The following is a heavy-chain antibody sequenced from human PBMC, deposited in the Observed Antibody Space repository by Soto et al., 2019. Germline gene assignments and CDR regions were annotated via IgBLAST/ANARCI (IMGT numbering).Heavy chain of an antibody. CDR1: GGSLVSYY. V-gene: IGHV4-59*01. Sequence: PSETLSLTCTVSGGSLVSYYLRWIRQPPGRGLEWIGYVFYTGRANYNASLKSRVSISLDRSTYQFSRKLSFVTAADKAVYYCARAGDGRMTRNPSYYNGMDVWGPGTTVTVSS. CDR2: VFYTGRA. D-gene: IGHD2-21*02. J-gene: IGHJ6*02. CDR3: ARAGDGRMTRNPSYYNGMDV.